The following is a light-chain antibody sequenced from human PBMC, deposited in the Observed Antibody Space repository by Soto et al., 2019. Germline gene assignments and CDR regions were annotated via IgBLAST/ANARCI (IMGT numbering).Light chain of an antibody. V-gene: IGKV3-20*01. J-gene: IGKJ1*01. Sequence: EIVVTQSPGTLSLSPGERATLSCRASQSVSSNYLAWYQQKPGQAPRLLIYGASSRATGIPDRFSGSGSGTDFTLTISRLEPEDFAVYYCQQYGSSPWTFGQGTKVEI. CDR3: QQYGSSPWT. CDR1: QSVSSNY. CDR2: GAS.